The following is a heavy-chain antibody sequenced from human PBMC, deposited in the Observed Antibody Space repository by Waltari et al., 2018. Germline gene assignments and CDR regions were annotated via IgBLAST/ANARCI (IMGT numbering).Heavy chain of an antibody. V-gene: IGHV4-61*02. CDR2: SHTSGGT. CDR3: ARDSLETGDPWFFDL. Sequence: QVQLQPSGPGLVKPSQTLSLTCTVSGGSISTGSHCWNSIRQPAGKGLEWIGGSHTSGGTKYNPSLKSRVTISVDTSQNQFSLNLNSVTAADTALYFCARDSLETGDPWFFDLWGRGTLVTVSS. J-gene: IGHJ2*01. D-gene: IGHD7-27*01. CDR1: GGSISTGSHC.